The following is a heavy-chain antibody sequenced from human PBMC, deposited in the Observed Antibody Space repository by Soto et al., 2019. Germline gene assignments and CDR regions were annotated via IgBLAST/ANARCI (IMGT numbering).Heavy chain of an antibody. CDR1: GFIFNTYS. Sequence: HPGWSLRLSCAASGFIFNTYSMNWVRQAPGKGLEWISYISSSSSTIYYADSVKGRFTISRDNAKNSLSLQMNSLRDEDTAVYYCERGGETNAYFYYGMDVWGQGTTGTVSS. CDR3: ERGGETNAYFYYGMDV. V-gene: IGHV3-48*02. J-gene: IGHJ6*02. CDR2: ISSSSSTI. D-gene: IGHD1-7*01.